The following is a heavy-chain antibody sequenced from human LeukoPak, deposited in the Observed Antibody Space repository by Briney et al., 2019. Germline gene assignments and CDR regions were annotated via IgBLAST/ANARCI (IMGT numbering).Heavy chain of an antibody. CDR2: FYYTGST. V-gene: IGHV4-59*01. D-gene: IGHD6-13*01. J-gene: IGHJ5*02. CDR1: GGSIRSYY. CDR3: ARVMFIAAAGTCFWFDP. Sequence: PSETLSLTXTVSGGSIRSYYWSWIRQSPGKGLEFIGSFYYTGSTTYNPSLKSRVIISADTSMNQFSLKLSSVTAADTAVYYCARVMFIAAAGTCFWFDPWGQGTLVTVSS.